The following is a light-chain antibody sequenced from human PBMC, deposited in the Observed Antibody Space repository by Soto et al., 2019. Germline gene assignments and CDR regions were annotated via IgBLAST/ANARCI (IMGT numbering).Light chain of an antibody. V-gene: IGKV1-5*01. CDR2: DAS. Sequence: IQMTQSPSALSASVEDRVTITCRASQSISSWLAWYQQKPGKAPKLLIYDASSLESGVPSRFSGSGSGPDFTLTISSLQPEDFATYFCQQGYSSPTFGQGTRLEIK. CDR3: QQGYSSPT. CDR1: QSISSW. J-gene: IGKJ5*01.